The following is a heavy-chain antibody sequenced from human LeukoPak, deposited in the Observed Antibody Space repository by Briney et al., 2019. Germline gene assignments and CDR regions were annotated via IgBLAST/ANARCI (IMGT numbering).Heavy chain of an antibody. J-gene: IGHJ4*02. CDR1: GFTFSSYA. V-gene: IGHV3-23*01. CDR3: AKDGGVGYCTNGVCYVDY. D-gene: IGHD2-8*01. Sequence: GGSLRLSCAASGFTFSSYAMSWVRQAPGQGLESVSAISGSGGSTYYADSVKGRFTISRDNSKNTLYLQMNSLRAEDTAVYYCAKDGGVGYCTNGVCYVDYWGQGTLVTVSS. CDR2: ISGSGGST.